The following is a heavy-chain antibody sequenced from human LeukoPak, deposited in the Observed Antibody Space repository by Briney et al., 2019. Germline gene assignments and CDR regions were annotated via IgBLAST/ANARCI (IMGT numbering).Heavy chain of an antibody. CDR3: ARGKSKFGEKKNYYYYMDV. CDR1: GGTFSSYT. V-gene: IGHV1-69*02. Sequence: SVKVSCKASGGTFSSYTISWVRQAPGQGLEWMGRIIPILGIANYAQKFQGRVTITADKSTSTAYMELSSLRSEDTAVYYCARGKSKFGEKKNYYYYMDVWGKGTTVTVSS. J-gene: IGHJ6*03. D-gene: IGHD3-10*01. CDR2: IIPILGIA.